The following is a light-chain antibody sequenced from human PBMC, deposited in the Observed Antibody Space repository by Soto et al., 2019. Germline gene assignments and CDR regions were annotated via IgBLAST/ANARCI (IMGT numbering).Light chain of an antibody. CDR2: EVS. J-gene: IGLJ2*01. Sequence: QSVLTQPPSVSGSPGQSVTISCTGTSSDVGSYNRVSWYQQPPGTAPKLMIYEVSNRPSGVPDRCSGSKSGNTASRTISGLQAEDEADYYFSSYTSGSAVVFGGGTKLTVL. CDR3: SSYTSGSAVV. CDR1: SSDVGSYNR. V-gene: IGLV2-18*02.